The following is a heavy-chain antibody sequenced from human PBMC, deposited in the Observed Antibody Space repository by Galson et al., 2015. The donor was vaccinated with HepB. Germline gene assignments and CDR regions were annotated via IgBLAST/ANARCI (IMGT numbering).Heavy chain of an antibody. CDR3: ARDPVVPRYSSSSDYYYYYYMDV. D-gene: IGHD6-6*01. V-gene: IGHV1-69*10. J-gene: IGHJ6*03. CDR1: GGTFSSYA. Sequence: SVKVSCKASGGTFSSYAISWVRQAPGQGLEWMGGIIPILGIANYAQKFQGRVTITADKSTSTAYMELCSLRSEDTAVYYCARDPVVPRYSSSSDYYYYYYMDVWGKGTTVTVSS. CDR2: IIPILGIA.